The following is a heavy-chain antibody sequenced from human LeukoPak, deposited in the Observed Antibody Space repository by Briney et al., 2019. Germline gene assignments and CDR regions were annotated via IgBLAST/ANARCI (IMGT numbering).Heavy chain of an antibody. Sequence: ASVKVSCKASGYTFTSYGISWVRQAPGQGLEWMGWISAYNGNTNYAQKLQGRVTMTTDTSTSTAYMELRGLRSDDTAVYYCARGTVAAAGTGNFDYWGQGTLVTVSS. J-gene: IGHJ4*02. D-gene: IGHD6-13*01. CDR3: ARGTVAAAGTGNFDY. CDR1: GYTFTSYG. CDR2: ISAYNGNT. V-gene: IGHV1-18*01.